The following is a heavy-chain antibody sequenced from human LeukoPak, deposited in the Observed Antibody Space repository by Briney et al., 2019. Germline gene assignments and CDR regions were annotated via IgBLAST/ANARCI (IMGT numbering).Heavy chain of an antibody. Sequence: ASVKVSCKASGYTFTSYGISWVRQAPGQGLEWMGWMNPNSGNTGYAQKFQGRVTMTRNTSISTAYMELSSLRSEDTAVYYCARGPYGGDWFDPWGQGTLVTVSS. CDR1: GYTFTSYG. CDR2: MNPNSGNT. D-gene: IGHD3-10*01. V-gene: IGHV1-8*02. CDR3: ARGPYGGDWFDP. J-gene: IGHJ5*02.